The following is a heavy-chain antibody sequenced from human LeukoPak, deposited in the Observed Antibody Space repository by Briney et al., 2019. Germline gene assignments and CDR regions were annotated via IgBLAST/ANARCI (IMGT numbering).Heavy chain of an antibody. CDR1: GFTFSSYS. D-gene: IGHD6-13*01. Sequence: GGSLRLSCAASGFTFSSYSMNWVRQAPGKGLVWVSSISSSSSFIYYADSVKGRFTISRDNAKNSLYLQMNSLRAEDTAVYYCARDLMGIAYCGAFYYWGQGTLVTVSS. V-gene: IGHV3-21*04. CDR3: ARDLMGIAYCGAFYY. J-gene: IGHJ4*02. CDR2: ISSSSSFI.